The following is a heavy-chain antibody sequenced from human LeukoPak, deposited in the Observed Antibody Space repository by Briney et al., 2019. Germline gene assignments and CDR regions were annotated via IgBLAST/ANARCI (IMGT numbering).Heavy chain of an antibody. V-gene: IGHV3-7*01. CDR3: ARKLYYYDTSPAGWFDP. J-gene: IGHJ5*02. D-gene: IGHD3-22*01. CDR2: INQDGSGE. CDR1: GFTFSRYW. Sequence: GRSLRLSCAASGFTFSRYWMTWVRQGQGKGLEWVATINQDGSGEYYVDSVKGRFTISRDNAKNSLYLQISGLRAEDTAVYHCARKLYYYDTSPAGWFDPWGQGTLVTVS.